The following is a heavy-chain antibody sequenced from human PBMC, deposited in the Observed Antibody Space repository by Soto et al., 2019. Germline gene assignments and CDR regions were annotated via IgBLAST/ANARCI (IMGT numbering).Heavy chain of an antibody. CDR2: VYDSGST. J-gene: IGHJ3*01. CDR3: VRQVGATGSYSYAV. Sequence: SETLSLTWTVTGASVISDYWNWFRQPPGKGLEWIGFVYDSGSTSYNSSLKSRLTISVDTSKNQFSLKLSSVTAADTAVYYCVRQVGATGSYSYAVWGQGTMVT. D-gene: IGHD1-26*01. CDR1: GASVISDY. V-gene: IGHV4-59*02.